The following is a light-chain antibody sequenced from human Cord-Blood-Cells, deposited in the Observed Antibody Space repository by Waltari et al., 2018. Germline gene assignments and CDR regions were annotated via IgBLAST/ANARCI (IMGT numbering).Light chain of an antibody. Sequence: QSAMTQPASVSGSPGQSITISCTATSSDVGSYNLFSWYQHHPGKAPKLMIYEGSKRPSGVSNRFSGSKSGNTASLTISGLQAEDEADYYCCSYAGSSTIFGTGTKVTVL. CDR3: CSYAGSSTI. CDR2: EGS. CDR1: SSDVGSYNL. V-gene: IGLV2-23*01. J-gene: IGLJ1*01.